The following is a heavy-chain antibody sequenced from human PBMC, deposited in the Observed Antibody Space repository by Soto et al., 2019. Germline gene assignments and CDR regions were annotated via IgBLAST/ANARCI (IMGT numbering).Heavy chain of an antibody. D-gene: IGHD2-15*01. Sequence: PSETLSLTCTVSGTSISSTFWWTWVRQPPGKGLEWIGEIYHTGSTKYNPSLKSRVTISVDKANNHFSLELRTVTVADTAVYYCATLPPRIVVVKTELPTWGQGTPVTVSS. CDR3: ATLPPRIVVVKTELPT. V-gene: IGHV4-4*02. CDR1: GTSISSTFW. J-gene: IGHJ4*02. CDR2: IYHTGST.